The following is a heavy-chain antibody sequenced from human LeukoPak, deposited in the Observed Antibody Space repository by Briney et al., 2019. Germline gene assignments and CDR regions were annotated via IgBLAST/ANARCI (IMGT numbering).Heavy chain of an antibody. J-gene: IGHJ6*03. CDR3: AREHYFYHMDG. V-gene: IGHV3-9*01. CDR2: ISWNSGII. Sequence: GRSLRLSCAASGFTFHDYAMHWVRQAPGKGLEWVSGISWNSGIIGYADSVKGRFTISRDNAENSLYLQMNSLRAEDTAVYYCAREHYFYHMDGWGEGTTVTVSS. CDR1: GFTFHDYA.